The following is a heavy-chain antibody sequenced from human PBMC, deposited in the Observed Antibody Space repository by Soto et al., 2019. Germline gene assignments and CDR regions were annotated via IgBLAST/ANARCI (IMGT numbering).Heavy chain of an antibody. Sequence: GGSLRLSCAASGFTFSSYGMHWVRQAPGKGLEWVAVISYDGSNKYYADSVKGRFTISRDNSKNTLYLQMNSLRAEDTAVYYCAKDTGLRYFDWLSNKYYFDYWGQGTLVTVSS. CDR1: GFTFSSYG. J-gene: IGHJ4*02. D-gene: IGHD3-9*01. CDR2: ISYDGSNK. V-gene: IGHV3-30*18. CDR3: AKDTGLRYFDWLSNKYYFDY.